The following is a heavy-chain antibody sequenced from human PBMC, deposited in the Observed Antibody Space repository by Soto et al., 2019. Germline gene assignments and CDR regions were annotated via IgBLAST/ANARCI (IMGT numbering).Heavy chain of an antibody. CDR2: IYYSVNT. CDR3: ARDLHVDTTVGSPFDP. V-gene: IGHV4-31*03. J-gene: IGHJ5*02. D-gene: IGHD5-18*01. CDR1: GGFISSGGYY. Sequence: SETLSLTCTVSGGFISSGGYYWSWIRQHPGKGLEWIGYIYYSVNTYYNPSLKSRVTISVDTSKNQFSLKLSSVTAADTALYYCARDLHVDTTVGSPFDPWGQGTLVTVS.